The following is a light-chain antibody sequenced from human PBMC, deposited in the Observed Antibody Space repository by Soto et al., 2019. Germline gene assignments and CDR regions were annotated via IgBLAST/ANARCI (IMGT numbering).Light chain of an antibody. V-gene: IGKV3-20*02. CDR1: QSVSSNY. Sequence: EIVLTQSPGTLSLSPGERATFSCRASQSVSSNYLAWYQQKPGQAPRLLIYGASSLQSGVPSRFSGSGSGTDFTLTISSLQPEDFATYYCLQDYNYPRTFGQGTKVEIK. CDR3: LQDYNYPRT. CDR2: GAS. J-gene: IGKJ1*01.